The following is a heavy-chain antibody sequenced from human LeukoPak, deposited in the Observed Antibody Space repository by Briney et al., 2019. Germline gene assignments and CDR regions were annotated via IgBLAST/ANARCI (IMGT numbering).Heavy chain of an antibody. CDR3: ARSYYYDYRQIDY. CDR1: GDSISTSSYY. J-gene: IGHJ4*02. Sequence: SETLSLTCTVSGDSISTSSYYWGWIRQPPGKGLEWLGSIYYSGSTYYNPSLKSRVTIPVDTSKNQFSLNLYSVTAADTAVFYCARSYYYDYRQIDYWGQGTLVTVSS. D-gene: IGHD3-22*01. CDR2: IYYSGST. V-gene: IGHV4-39*01.